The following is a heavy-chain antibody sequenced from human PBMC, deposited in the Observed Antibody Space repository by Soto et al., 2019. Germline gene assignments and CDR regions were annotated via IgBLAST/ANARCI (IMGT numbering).Heavy chain of an antibody. CDR3: ARVLGYSSSRWRHSAFDI. CDR1: GYTFTTFG. D-gene: IGHD6-13*01. Sequence: GASVKVYCKASGYTFTTFGISWVRQAPGQGLEWMGWISAYTGNTNYAQRLQGRVTMTTDTSTNTAYMELRGLRSDDTAVYYCARVLGYSSSRWRHSAFDICGPGTTVTVS. J-gene: IGHJ3*02. CDR2: ISAYTGNT. V-gene: IGHV1-18*01.